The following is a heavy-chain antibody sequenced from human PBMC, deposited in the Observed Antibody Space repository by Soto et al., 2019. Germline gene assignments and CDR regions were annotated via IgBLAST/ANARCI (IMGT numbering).Heavy chain of an antibody. J-gene: IGHJ4*01. CDR2: IKSKGHGGTT. CDR1: GFAFSNAW. CDR3: TTDSRTTATVVRFDY. D-gene: IGHD1-26*01. Sequence: PGGPLRLSCPASGFAFSNAWINWVRQAPGKGLEWVGRIKSKGHGGTTDFAAPVRGRFAISRDDSRNMVYMQMNSLNTDDTAVYYCTTDSRTTATVVRFDYWGHGTLVTVSS. V-gene: IGHV3-15*07.